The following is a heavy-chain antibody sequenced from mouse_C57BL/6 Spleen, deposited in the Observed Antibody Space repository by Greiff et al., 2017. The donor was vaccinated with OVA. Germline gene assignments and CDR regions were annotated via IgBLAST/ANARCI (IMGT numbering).Heavy chain of an antibody. V-gene: IGHV5-17*01. J-gene: IGHJ1*03. D-gene: IGHD1-1*01. CDR3: ARIPTVDWYFDV. CDR2: ISSGSSTI. CDR1: GFTFSDYG. Sequence: EVMLVESGGGLVKPGGSLKLSCAASGFTFSDYGMHWVRQAPEKGLEWVAYISSGSSTIYYADTVKGRFTISRDNAKNTLFLQMTSLRSEDTAMYYCARIPTVDWYFDVWGTGTTVTVSS.